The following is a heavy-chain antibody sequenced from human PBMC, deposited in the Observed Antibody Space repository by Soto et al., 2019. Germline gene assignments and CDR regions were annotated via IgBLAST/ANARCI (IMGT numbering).Heavy chain of an antibody. CDR1: GGSISSGDYY. V-gene: IGHV4-30-4*01. Sequence: SETLSLTCTVSGGSISSGDYYWSWIRQPPGKGLEWIGYIYCSGSTYYNPSLKSRVTISVDTSKNQFSLKLSSVTAADTAVYYCAREVVRGIYYYYYGMDVWGQGTTVTVSS. CDR3: AREVVRGIYYYYYGMDV. J-gene: IGHJ6*02. CDR2: IYCSGST. D-gene: IGHD3-10*01.